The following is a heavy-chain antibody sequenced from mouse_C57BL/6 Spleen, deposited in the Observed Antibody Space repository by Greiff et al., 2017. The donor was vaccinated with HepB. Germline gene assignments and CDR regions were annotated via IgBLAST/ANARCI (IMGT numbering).Heavy chain of an antibody. Sequence: EVQLQQSGPELVKPGASVKISCKASGYSFTGYYMNWVKQSPEKSLEWIGEINPSTGGTTYNQKFKAKATLTVDKSSSTAYMQLKSLTSEDSAVYYCARRELTGTLDYWGQGTTLTVSS. CDR3: ARRELTGTLDY. V-gene: IGHV1-42*01. CDR2: INPSTGGT. J-gene: IGHJ2*01. CDR1: GYSFTGYY. D-gene: IGHD4-1*01.